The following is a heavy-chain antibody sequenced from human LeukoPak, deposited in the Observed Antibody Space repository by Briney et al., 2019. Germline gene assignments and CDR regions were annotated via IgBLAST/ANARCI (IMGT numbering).Heavy chain of an antibody. CDR2: IYYSGST. Sequence: PSETLSLTCTVSGGSISSYYWSWIRQPPGKGLEWIGYIYYSGSTNYNPSLKSRVTISVDTSKNQFSLKLSSVTAADTAVYYCARDEGFGVYFDYWGQGTLVTVSS. CDR3: ARDEGFGVYFDY. CDR1: GGSISSYY. D-gene: IGHD3-10*01. J-gene: IGHJ4*02. V-gene: IGHV4-59*01.